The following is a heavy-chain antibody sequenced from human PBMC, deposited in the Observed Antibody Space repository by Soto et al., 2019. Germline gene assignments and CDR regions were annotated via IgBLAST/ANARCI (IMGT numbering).Heavy chain of an antibody. CDR2: IYNGERT. CDR1: GASIRNFY. V-gene: IGHV4-59*01. CDR3: AQTTGWPGFDY. D-gene: IGHD6-19*01. J-gene: IGHJ4*02. Sequence: QEHLQESGPGLVKPSETMSLTCTASGASIRNFYWNWVRQFPGKGLEWIGHIYNGERTNYNPSLKSRVTISVDTSKNQFSLKLSSVTVADTAVYYCAQTTGWPGFDYWGQGTLVTVSS.